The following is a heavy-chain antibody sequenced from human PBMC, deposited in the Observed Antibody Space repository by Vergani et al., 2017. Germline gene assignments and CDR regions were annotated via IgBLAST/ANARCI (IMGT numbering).Heavy chain of an antibody. CDR1: GDSLSSSDHY. CDR2: IFRSGTT. J-gene: IGHJ4*02. D-gene: IGHD2-21*01. Sequence: QVQLQESGPGLVKPSQTLSLTCTVSGDSLSSSDHYWSWIRQRSDKGLEWVGHIFRSGTTYYNPSLKSRLIMSVDTSKNQFSLKLTSVTAADTAMYYCARENVVIARIFDFWGQGTLVTV. CDR3: ARENVVIARIFDF. V-gene: IGHV4-31*03.